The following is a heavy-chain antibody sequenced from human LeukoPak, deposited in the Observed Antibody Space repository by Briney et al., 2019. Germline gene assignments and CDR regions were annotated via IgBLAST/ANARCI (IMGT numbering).Heavy chain of an antibody. CDR1: GFTFSSYW. Sequence: PGGSLRLSCAASGFTFSSYWMSWVRQAPGKGLEWVANIKQDGSEKYYVDSVKGRFTISRDNAKNSLYLQMNSLRAEDTAVYYCARDGHSGYDGGAYGMDVWGQGTTVTVSS. V-gene: IGHV3-7*01. CDR2: IKQDGSEK. J-gene: IGHJ6*02. CDR3: ARDGHSGYDGGAYGMDV. D-gene: IGHD5-12*01.